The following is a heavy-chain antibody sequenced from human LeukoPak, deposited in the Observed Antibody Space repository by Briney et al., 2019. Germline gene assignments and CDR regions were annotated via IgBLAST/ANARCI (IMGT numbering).Heavy chain of an antibody. D-gene: IGHD2-2*01. Sequence: PSETLSLTCTVSGGSVSSYYWTWIRQPPGKGLEWIGYIYYSGRTNYNPSLKSRVTISVDTSKNQFSLKLSSVTAADTAVYYCAREGYCSSTSCPPDYWGQGTLVTVSS. CDR2: IYYSGRT. V-gene: IGHV4-59*02. CDR1: GGSVSSYY. J-gene: IGHJ4*02. CDR3: AREGYCSSTSCPPDY.